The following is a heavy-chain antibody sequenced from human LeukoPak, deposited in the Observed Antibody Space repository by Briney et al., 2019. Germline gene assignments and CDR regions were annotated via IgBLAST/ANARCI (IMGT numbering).Heavy chain of an antibody. CDR3: AREEWEIFYLDY. V-gene: IGHV4-31*11. J-gene: IGHJ4*02. CDR1: GGTIGRDGYY. Sequence: SETLSLTCAVSGGTIGRDGYYWSWIRQRPGKGLEWIGYIDYSGSTNYNPSLRSRLTLSVDTSKKQFSLRLSSVTAADTAVYYCAREEWEIFYLDYWGQGILVTVSS. CDR2: IDYSGST. D-gene: IGHD1-26*01.